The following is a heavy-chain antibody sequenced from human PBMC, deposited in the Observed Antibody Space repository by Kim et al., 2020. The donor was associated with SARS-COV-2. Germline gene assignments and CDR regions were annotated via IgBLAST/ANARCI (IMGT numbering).Heavy chain of an antibody. J-gene: IGHJ4*02. Sequence: ASVKVSCKASGYTFTSYGISWVRQAPGQGLEWMGWISAYNGNTNYAQKLQGRVTMTTDTSTSTAYMELRSLRSDDTAVYYCARDYYDSSGYYGWDYWGQGTLVTVSS. V-gene: IGHV1-18*04. CDR1: GYTFTSYG. CDR2: ISAYNGNT. D-gene: IGHD3-22*01. CDR3: ARDYYDSSGYYGWDY.